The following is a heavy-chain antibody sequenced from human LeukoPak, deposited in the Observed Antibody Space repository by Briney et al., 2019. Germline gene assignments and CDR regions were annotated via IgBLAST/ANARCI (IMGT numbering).Heavy chain of an antibody. CDR3: ARYSGSYSGFDY. Sequence: PAETLSLTCTVSGGSISRYYWNWNRQPPGKGLEWIGYIYYSGSINYNPSLKSRVTISVDTSKNQFSLKLRSVTAADTAVYYCARYSGSYSGFDYWGQGTLVTVSS. V-gene: IGHV4-59*08. CDR2: IYYSGSI. D-gene: IGHD1-26*01. J-gene: IGHJ4*02. CDR1: GGSISRYY.